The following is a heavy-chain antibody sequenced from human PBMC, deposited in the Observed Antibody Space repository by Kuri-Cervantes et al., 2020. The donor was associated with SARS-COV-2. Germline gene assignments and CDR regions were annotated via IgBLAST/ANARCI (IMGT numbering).Heavy chain of an antibody. CDR2: INHSGST. V-gene: IGHV4-34*01. J-gene: IGHJ6*02. CDR3: ARGGSYDFWSGYWGYYGMDV. CDR1: GGSFSGYY. D-gene: IGHD3-3*01. Sequence: GSLRLSCAVYGGSFSGYYWSWIRQPPGKGLEWIGEINHSGSTSYNPSLKSRVTISIDTSKNQFSLKLSSVTAADTAVYYCARGGSYDFWSGYWGYYGMDVWGQGTTVTVSS.